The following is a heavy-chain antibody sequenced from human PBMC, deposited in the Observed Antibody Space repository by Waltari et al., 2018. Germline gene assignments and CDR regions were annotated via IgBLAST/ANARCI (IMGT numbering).Heavy chain of an antibody. CDR1: GGSFIGYN. V-gene: IGHV4-34*01. Sequence: QVQLQQWGAGLLKPSETLSPTCAVYGGSFIGYNWSWIRQPPGKGLEWIGEISHSGSTNYTPSLKSRVPIAVDTSKIHVSLKRSSVTAADTAVYYCAGEVDYIWGIYRKWCWFDPWGQVTLVTVAS. CDR3: AGEVDYIWGIYRKWCWFDP. CDR2: ISHSGST. J-gene: IGHJ5*02. D-gene: IGHD3-16*02.